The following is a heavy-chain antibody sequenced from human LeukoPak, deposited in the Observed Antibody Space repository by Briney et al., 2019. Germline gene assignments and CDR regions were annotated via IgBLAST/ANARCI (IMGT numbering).Heavy chain of an antibody. V-gene: IGHV4-34*01. CDR3: ARVTTAVYYYYYYWTS. CDR2: INHSGST. D-gene: IGHD4-11*01. Sequence: SETLSLTCAVYGGSFSGYYWSWIRQPPGKGLEWIGEINHSGSTNYNPSLKSRVTISVDTSKNQFSLKLSSVTAADTAMYYCARVTTAVYYYYYYWTSGAKGPRSPSP. CDR1: GGSFSGYY. J-gene: IGHJ6*03.